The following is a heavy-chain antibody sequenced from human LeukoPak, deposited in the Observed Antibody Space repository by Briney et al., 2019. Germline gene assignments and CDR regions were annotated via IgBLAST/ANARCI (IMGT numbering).Heavy chain of an antibody. CDR2: ISAYNGNT. CDR1: GYTFTSYG. Sequence: ASVKVSCKASGYTFTSYGISWVRQAPGQGLEWMGWISAYNGNTNYAQKVQGRVTMTTDTSTSTAYMELRSLRSDDTAVYYCARAAGDSSSWYPPSYYYYYMDVWGKGTTVTISS. CDR3: ARAAGDSSSWYPPSYYYYYMDV. J-gene: IGHJ6*03. D-gene: IGHD6-13*01. V-gene: IGHV1-18*01.